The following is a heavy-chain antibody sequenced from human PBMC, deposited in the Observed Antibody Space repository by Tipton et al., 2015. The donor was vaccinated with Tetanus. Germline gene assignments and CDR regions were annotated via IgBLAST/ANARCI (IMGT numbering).Heavy chain of an antibody. Sequence: GLVKPSETLSLTCTISGGSISGFYWSWIRQPPGKGLEWIGHIYYSGSANYNPSLKSRLTISMDTSNDQLSLRLTSVTAADTAIYYCARFSYDSGGFYSYFDHWGRGTLVTVSS. CDR2: IYYSGSA. D-gene: IGHD3-22*01. CDR3: ARFSYDSGGFYSYFDH. J-gene: IGHJ4*02. V-gene: IGHV4-59*01. CDR1: GGSISGFY.